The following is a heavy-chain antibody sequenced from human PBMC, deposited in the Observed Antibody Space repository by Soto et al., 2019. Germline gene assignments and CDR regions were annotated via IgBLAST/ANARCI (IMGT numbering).Heavy chain of an antibody. CDR2: MNPNSGNT. CDR3: ARTVAGAYYFDY. D-gene: IGHD6-19*01. V-gene: IGHV1-8*01. Sequence: GASVKVSCKASGYTFTSYDINWVRQATGQGLEWMGWMNPNSGNTGYAQKFQGRVTMTRNTSISTAYMELSSLRSEDTAVYYCARTVAGAYYFDYWGQGTLVTVSS. CDR1: GYTFTSYD. J-gene: IGHJ4*02.